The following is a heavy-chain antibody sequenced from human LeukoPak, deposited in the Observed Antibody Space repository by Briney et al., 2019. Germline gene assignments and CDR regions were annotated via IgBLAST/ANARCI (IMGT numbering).Heavy chain of an antibody. CDR1: GGSISSGGYS. J-gene: IGHJ4*02. CDR2: IYYSGST. CDR3: ARVYSSSHSFDY. Sequence: PSETLSLTCTVSGGSISSGGYSWSWIRQRPAKGLEWIGYIYYSGSTYYNPSLKSRVTISVDTSKNQFSLKLSSVTAADTAVYYCARVYSSSHSFDYWGQGTLVTVSS. D-gene: IGHD6-6*01. V-gene: IGHV4-31*03.